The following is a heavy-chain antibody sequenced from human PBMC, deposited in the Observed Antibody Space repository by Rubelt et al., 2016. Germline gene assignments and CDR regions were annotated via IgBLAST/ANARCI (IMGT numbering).Heavy chain of an antibody. V-gene: IGHV1-2*02. D-gene: IGHD2-2*01. Sequence: QVQLVQSGAEVKKPGASVKVSCKASGYTFTGYYMHWVRQAPGQGLEWMGWINPNSGGTNYAQKFQGRVTMTRDTSISTAYMELSSLRSEDTAVYYCARDQPGPLSPPAAADYWGQGTLVTVSS. CDR3: ARDQPGPLSPPAAADY. J-gene: IGHJ4*02. CDR2: INPNSGGT. CDR1: GYTFTGYY.